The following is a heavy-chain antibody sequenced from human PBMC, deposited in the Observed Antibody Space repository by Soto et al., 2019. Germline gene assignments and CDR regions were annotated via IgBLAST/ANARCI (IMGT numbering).Heavy chain of an antibody. CDR1: GFTFSNYA. J-gene: IGHJ4*02. CDR3: AKVERVVFDY. CDR2: ISGSGGST. D-gene: IGHD6-25*01. V-gene: IGHV3-23*01. Sequence: GRSLRLSSAASGFTFSNYAMSWIRQAPGKGLEWVSAISGSGGSTYYADSVKGRFTISRDNPKNTLYLQMNSLRAEDTAVYYCAKVERVVFDYWGQGTLDTAPQ.